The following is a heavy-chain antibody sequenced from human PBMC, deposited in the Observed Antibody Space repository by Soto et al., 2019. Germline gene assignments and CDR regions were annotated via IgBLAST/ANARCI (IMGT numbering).Heavy chain of an antibody. CDR3: AGMPYTSGFRFDP. D-gene: IGHD6-19*01. Sequence: SETLSLTCNMSGDSYSISTYSWSWIRQPPGKALQWIGFIYQSGVTSYNPSLASRVSISLDRSNNQCSLKLKSVTAADTAVYFCAGMPYTSGFRFDPWGPGTLVTVSS. CDR2: IYQSGVT. J-gene: IGHJ5*02. CDR1: GDSYSISTYS. V-gene: IGHV4-30-2*01.